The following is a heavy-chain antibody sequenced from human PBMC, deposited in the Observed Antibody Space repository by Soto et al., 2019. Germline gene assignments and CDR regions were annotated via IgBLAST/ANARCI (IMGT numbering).Heavy chain of an antibody. V-gene: IGHV4-59*01. J-gene: IGHJ5*02. CDR1: GGSISSYY. CDR3: AREAGKFSLGTNWFDP. D-gene: IGHD1-1*01. CDR2: IYYSGST. Sequence: SETLSLTCTVSGGSISSYYWSWIRQPPGKGLEWIGYIYYSGSTNYNPSLKSRVTISVDTSKNQFSLKLSSVTAADTAVYYCAREAGKFSLGTNWFDPWGQGTLVTVSS.